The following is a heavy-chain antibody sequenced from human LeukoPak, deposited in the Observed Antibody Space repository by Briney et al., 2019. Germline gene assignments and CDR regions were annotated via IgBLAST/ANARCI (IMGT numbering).Heavy chain of an antibody. CDR2: ISNDGSNE. CDR3: AKPYKYGVRDVHFDY. CDR1: AFTFSSYG. D-gene: IGHD5-24*01. Sequence: PGRSLRLSCAASAFTFSSYGMHWVRQAPGKGLEWVAAISNDGSNEYYADSVKGRFTISRDNSKNTLYLQMNSLRAEDTAVYYCAKPYKYGVRDVHFDYWGQGTLVTVSS. V-gene: IGHV3-30*18. J-gene: IGHJ4*02.